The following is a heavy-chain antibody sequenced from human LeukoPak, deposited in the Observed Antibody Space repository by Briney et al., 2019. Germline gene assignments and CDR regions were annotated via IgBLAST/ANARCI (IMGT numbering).Heavy chain of an antibody. V-gene: IGHV4-4*07. J-gene: IGHJ6*03. D-gene: IGHD4-17*01. CDR1: GGSISSYY. Sequence: SETLSLTCTVSGGSISSYYWSWIRQPAGKGLEWVGRIYTSGSTNYNPSLKSRVTMSVDTSKNRFSLKLSSVTAADTAVYYCARETTVKPYYYYYYMDVWGKGTTVTISS. CDR3: ARETTVKPYYYYYYMDV. CDR2: IYTSGST.